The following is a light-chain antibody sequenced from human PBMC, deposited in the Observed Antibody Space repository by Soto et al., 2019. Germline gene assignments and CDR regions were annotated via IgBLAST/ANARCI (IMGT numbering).Light chain of an antibody. J-gene: IGKJ1*01. CDR1: QSVGSSY. V-gene: IGKV3-20*01. Sequence: EIVFTQSPGTLSLSPGERATVSCRSSQSVGSSYFAWYQQKPGQAPRLLIYGASTRATGIPDRFSGSGSGTDFTLTISRLEPEDFAVYYCQQYVSSPWAFGQGTKVDIK. CDR2: GAS. CDR3: QQYVSSPWA.